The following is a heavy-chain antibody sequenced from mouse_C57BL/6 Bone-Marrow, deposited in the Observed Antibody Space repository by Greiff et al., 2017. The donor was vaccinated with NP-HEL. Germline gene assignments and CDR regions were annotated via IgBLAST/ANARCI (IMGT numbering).Heavy chain of an antibody. D-gene: IGHD2-4*01. Sequence: VHVKQSVAELVRPGASVKLSCTASGFNIKNTYMHWVKQRPEQGLEWIGRIDPAIGNTKYAPKVQGKATITADTSSNTAYLQVSSLTSEDTAIYYCARFTMISTGGWYFEVWGTGTTVTVSS. J-gene: IGHJ1*03. CDR2: IDPAIGNT. CDR1: GFNIKNTY. CDR3: ARFTMISTGGWYFEV. V-gene: IGHV14-3*01.